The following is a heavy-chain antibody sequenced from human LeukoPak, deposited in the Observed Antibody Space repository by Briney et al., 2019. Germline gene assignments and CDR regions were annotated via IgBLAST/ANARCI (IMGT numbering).Heavy chain of an antibody. D-gene: IGHD2-2*02. J-gene: IGHJ4*02. Sequence: GGSLRLSCAASGFTFSSYAMSWVRQAPGKGLEWVSSISGSGGSTFYADSVKGRFTISRDNSKNTLYLQMNSLRADDTAVYYCARGYCRSTTCYSRFEFWGQGTLVTVSS. CDR1: GFTFSSYA. V-gene: IGHV3-23*01. CDR3: ARGYCRSTTCYSRFEF. CDR2: ISGSGGST.